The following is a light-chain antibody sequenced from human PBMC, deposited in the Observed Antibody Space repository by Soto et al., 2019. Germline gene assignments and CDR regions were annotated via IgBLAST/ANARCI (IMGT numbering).Light chain of an antibody. V-gene: IGKV3-11*01. J-gene: IGKJ5*01. Sequence: EIVLTQSPATLSLSPGEIATLYFSASQSISHYLAWYQQKPGQAPRLLIYDASNRATGIPARFSGSGSGTDFTLTISSLEPEDFAVYYCQQRSNWPPITFGQGTRLEIK. CDR3: QQRSNWPPIT. CDR2: DAS. CDR1: QSISHY.